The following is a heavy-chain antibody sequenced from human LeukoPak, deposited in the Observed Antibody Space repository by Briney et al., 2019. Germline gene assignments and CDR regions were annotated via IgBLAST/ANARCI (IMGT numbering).Heavy chain of an antibody. CDR3: ARVTGYIVEDYFYY. D-gene: IGHD3-22*01. CDR2: MNPTSGNT. Sequence: ASVKVSCKASGYTFTDYDINWVRQASGQGLEWMGWMNPTSGNTGYAQKFQGRVTMTRDTSESTAYMELSSLRSEDTAVYYCARVTGYIVEDYFYYWGQGTLVTVSS. J-gene: IGHJ4*02. CDR1: GYTFTDYD. V-gene: IGHV1-8*01.